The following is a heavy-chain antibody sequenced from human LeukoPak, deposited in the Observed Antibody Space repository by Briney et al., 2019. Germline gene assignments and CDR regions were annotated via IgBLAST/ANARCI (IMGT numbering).Heavy chain of an antibody. Sequence: ASVKVSCKASGYSFSGYYMHWVRQAPGQGLEWMGWINPISSGTNYARKFQDRVTMTSDSSISTAYMELSSLRSDDTAVYYYARDPYGGFDYWGQGTLVTVSS. D-gene: IGHD4-23*01. CDR2: INPISSGT. CDR1: GYSFSGYY. CDR3: ARDPYGGFDY. V-gene: IGHV1-2*02. J-gene: IGHJ4*02.